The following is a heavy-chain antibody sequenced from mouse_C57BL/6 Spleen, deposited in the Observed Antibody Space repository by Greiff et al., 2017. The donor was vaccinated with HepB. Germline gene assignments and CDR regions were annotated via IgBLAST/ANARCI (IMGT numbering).Heavy chain of an antibody. J-gene: IGHJ1*03. Sequence: VMLVESGAELVKPGASVKMSCKASGYTFTTYPIEWMKQNHGKSLEWIGNFHPYNDDTKYNEKFKGKATLTVEKSSSTVYLELSRLTSDDSAVYYCARGDYDDWYFDVWGTGTTVTVSS. CDR3: ARGDYDDWYFDV. CDR1: GYTFTTYP. D-gene: IGHD2-4*01. V-gene: IGHV1-47*01. CDR2: FHPYNDDT.